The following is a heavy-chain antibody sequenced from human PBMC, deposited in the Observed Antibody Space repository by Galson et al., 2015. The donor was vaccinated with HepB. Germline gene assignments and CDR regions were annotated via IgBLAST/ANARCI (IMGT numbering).Heavy chain of an antibody. V-gene: IGHV1-58*01. D-gene: IGHD2-15*01. CDR3: AAEIDLGYCSGGSCSGEYFQH. CDR1: GFTFTSSA. J-gene: IGHJ1*01. CDR2: IVVGSGNT. Sequence: SVKVSCKASGFTFTSSAVQWVRQARGQRLEWIGWIVVGSGNTNYAQKFQERVTITRDMSTSTAYMELSSLRSEDTAVYYCAAEIDLGYCSGGSCSGEYFQHWGQGTLVTVSS.